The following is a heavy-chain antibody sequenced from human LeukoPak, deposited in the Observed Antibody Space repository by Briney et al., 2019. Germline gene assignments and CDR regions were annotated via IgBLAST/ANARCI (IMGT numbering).Heavy chain of an antibody. J-gene: IGHJ4*02. CDR1: GFTVSSNY. Sequence: PGGSLRLSCAASGFTVSSNYMSWVRQAPGKGLEWVSAISGSGGSTYYADSVKGRFTISRDNSKNTLYLQMNSLRAEDTAVYYCAKGSSPFDYWGQGTLVTVSS. CDR3: AKGSSPFDY. D-gene: IGHD6-13*01. V-gene: IGHV3-23*01. CDR2: ISGSGGST.